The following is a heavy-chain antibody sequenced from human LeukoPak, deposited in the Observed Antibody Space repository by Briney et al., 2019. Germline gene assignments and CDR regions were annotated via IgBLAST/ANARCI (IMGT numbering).Heavy chain of an antibody. CDR3: ARGSAYYDFWSGFY. D-gene: IGHD3-3*01. J-gene: IGHJ4*02. Sequence: KSSETLSLTCAVYGGSFSGYYWSWIRQPPGKGLEWIGEINHSGNTNYNPSLKSRVTISVDTSKNQFSLKLSSVTAADTAVYYCARGSAYYDFWSGFYWGQGTLVTVSS. CDR1: GGSFSGYY. CDR2: INHSGNT. V-gene: IGHV4-34*01.